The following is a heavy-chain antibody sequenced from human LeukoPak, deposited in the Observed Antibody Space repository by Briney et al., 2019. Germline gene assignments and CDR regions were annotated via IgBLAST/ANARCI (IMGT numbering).Heavy chain of an antibody. D-gene: IGHD3-22*01. V-gene: IGHV4-59*01. J-gene: IGHJ3*02. Sequence: SETLSLTCTVSGGSISSYYLSWIRQPPGKGLEWIGYIYYSGSTNYNPSLKSRVTISVDTSKNQFSLKLSSATAADTAVYYCARGRSGYYAFDIWGQGTMVTVSS. CDR1: GGSISSYY. CDR3: ARGRSGYYAFDI. CDR2: IYYSGST.